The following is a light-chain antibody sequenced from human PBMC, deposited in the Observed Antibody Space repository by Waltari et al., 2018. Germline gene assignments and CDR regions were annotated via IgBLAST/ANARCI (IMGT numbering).Light chain of an antibody. J-gene: IGKJ1*01. V-gene: IGKV3-20*01. Sequence: IVLPQSPGTLSLSPGERATLSCRASQSVSKYLAWYQQRPGQAPRLLIYAASTRATGIPDRFCGSGFGTDFSLTISRLEPEDFAVYYCQNHERLPATFGQGTKVEIK. CDR1: QSVSKY. CDR3: QNHERLPAT. CDR2: AAS.